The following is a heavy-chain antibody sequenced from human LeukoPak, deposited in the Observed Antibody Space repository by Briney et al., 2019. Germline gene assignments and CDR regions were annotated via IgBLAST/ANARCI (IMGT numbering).Heavy chain of an antibody. CDR2: IYSSGST. D-gene: IGHD5-12*01. CDR3: ARYYSGYDHGPFSPLH. V-gene: IGHV4-61*02. CDR1: GGSISSGTYY. Sequence: PSETLSLTCTVSGGSISSGTYYWSWIRQPAGKGLEWIGRIYSSGSTNYNPSLKSRVTISVDTSKNQFSLKLSSVTAADTAVYYCARYYSGYDHGPFSPLHWGQGTLVTVSS. J-gene: IGHJ4*02.